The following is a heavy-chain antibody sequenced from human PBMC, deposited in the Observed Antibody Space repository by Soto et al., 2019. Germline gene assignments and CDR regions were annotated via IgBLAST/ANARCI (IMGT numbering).Heavy chain of an antibody. CDR2: IYYSGST. J-gene: IGHJ4*02. CDR3: ARDSSSSGSDY. V-gene: IGHV4-61*01. D-gene: IGHD6-6*01. CDR1: GSSVSSGSYY. Sequence: SETLSLTCTVSGSSVSSGSYYSSWIRQPPGKGLEWIGYIYYSGSTNYNPSLKSRVTISVDTSKNQFSLKLSSVTAADTAVYYCARDSSSSGSDYWGQGTLVTVSS.